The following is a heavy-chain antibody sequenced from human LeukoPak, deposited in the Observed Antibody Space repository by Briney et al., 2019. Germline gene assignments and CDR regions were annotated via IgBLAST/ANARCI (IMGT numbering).Heavy chain of an antibody. CDR3: ARGARDDFWSGRDAFDI. Sequence: EASVKVSCKASGYTFTGYYMHWVRQAPGQGLEWMGWINPNSGGTNYAQKFQCRVTMTRDTSISTAYMELSRLRSDDTAVYYCARGARDDFWSGRDAFDIWGQGTMVTVSS. J-gene: IGHJ3*02. V-gene: IGHV1-2*02. D-gene: IGHD3-3*01. CDR2: INPNSGGT. CDR1: GYTFTGYY.